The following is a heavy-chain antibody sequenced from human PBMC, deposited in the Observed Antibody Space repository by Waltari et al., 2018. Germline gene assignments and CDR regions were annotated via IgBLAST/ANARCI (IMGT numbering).Heavy chain of an antibody. CDR1: GFTFSSYG. CDR2: IRYDGSKK. D-gene: IGHD2-21*01. Sequence: QVQLVESGGGVVQPGGSLRLSCAASGFTFSSYGMHWVRQAPGKGLEWVAFIRYDGSKKYYADSLKGRFTISRDNSKNTLYLQMNSLRAEDTAVYYCATLVGPYCGGDCYSDDAFDIWGQGTMVTVSS. CDR3: ATLVGPYCGGDCYSDDAFDI. V-gene: IGHV3-30*02. J-gene: IGHJ3*02.